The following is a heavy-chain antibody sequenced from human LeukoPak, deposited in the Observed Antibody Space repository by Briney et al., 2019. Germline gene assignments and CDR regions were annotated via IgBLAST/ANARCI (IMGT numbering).Heavy chain of an antibody. D-gene: IGHD3-3*01. J-gene: IGHJ5*02. CDR3: ARAYDFWSGSPFWFDP. V-gene: IGHV4-34*01. Sequence: SETLSLTCAVYGGSFSGYYWSWIRQPPGKGVEWIGEINHSGSTNYNPSLKSRVTISVDTSKNQFSLKLSSVTAADTAVYYCARAYDFWSGSPFWFDPWGQGTLVTVSS. CDR2: INHSGST. CDR1: GGSFSGYY.